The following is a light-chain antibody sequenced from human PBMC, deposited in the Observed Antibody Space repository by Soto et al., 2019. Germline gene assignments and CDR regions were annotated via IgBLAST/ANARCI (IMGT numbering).Light chain of an antibody. J-gene: IGKJ1*01. CDR2: GAS. V-gene: IGKV3-20*01. CDR1: QSVSRDF. Sequence: EIVLTQSPGTLSLSPGERATLSCRASQSVSRDFLAWYQRKPGQAPRLLIYGASSRATDIPDRFSGSGSGTDFTLTISRLEPEDFAVYYCQQYGVSPWTFGQETKVEI. CDR3: QQYGVSPWT.